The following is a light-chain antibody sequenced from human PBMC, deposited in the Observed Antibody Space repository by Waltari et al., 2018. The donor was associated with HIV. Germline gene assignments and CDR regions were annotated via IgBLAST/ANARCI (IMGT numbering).Light chain of an antibody. CDR2: WAF. J-gene: IGKJ2*01. V-gene: IGKV4-1*01. CDR3: QQYYSTPYT. CDR1: QSVLYSSNNKKY. Sequence: DIVMTQSPDSLAVSLGERATINCKSSQSVLYSSNNKKYLAWYQQKPGQPPKLLTYWAFIRESGVPDRFSGSGSGTDFTLTISSLQAEDVAVYYCQQYYSTPYTFGQGTKLEIK.